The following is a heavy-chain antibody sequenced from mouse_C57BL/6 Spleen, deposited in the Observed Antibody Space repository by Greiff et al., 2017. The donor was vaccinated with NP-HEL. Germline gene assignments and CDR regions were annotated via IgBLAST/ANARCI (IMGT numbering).Heavy chain of an antibody. J-gene: IGHJ4*01. CDR2: INPNNGGT. V-gene: IGHV1-18*01. Sequence: VQLKQSGPELVKPGASVKIPCKASGYTFTDYNMDWVKQSHGKSLEWIGDINPNNGGTIYNQKFKGKATLTVDKSSSTAYMELRSLTSEDTAVYYCARGATTVVAKGAMDYWGQGTSVTVSS. D-gene: IGHD1-1*01. CDR1: GYTFTDYN. CDR3: ARGATTVVAKGAMDY.